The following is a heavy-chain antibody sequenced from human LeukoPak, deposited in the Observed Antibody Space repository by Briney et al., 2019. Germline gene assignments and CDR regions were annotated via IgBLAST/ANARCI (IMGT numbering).Heavy chain of an antibody. V-gene: IGHV4-39*01. D-gene: IGHD3-10*01. CDR2: TYYSGST. J-gene: IGHJ4*02. CDR3: ARRRRGGGSGSYYNPIRYYFDY. CDR1: GGSISSSSYY. Sequence: PSETLSLTCTVSGGSISSSSYYWDWIRQPPGKGLEWIGSTYYSGSTYYNPSLKSRVAISVDTSKTQFSLKLFSVTAADTAVYYCARRRRGGGSGSYYNPIRYYFDYWGQGTLVTVSS.